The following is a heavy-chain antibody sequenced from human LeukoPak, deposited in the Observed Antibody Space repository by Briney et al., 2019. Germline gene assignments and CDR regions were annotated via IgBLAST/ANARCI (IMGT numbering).Heavy chain of an antibody. D-gene: IGHD3-10*02. CDR2: ISSSGSTI. J-gene: IGHJ6*04. CDR1: GGSISSTSY. V-gene: IGHV3-11*04. Sequence: PSETLSLTCTVSGGSISSTSYWGWIRQPPGKGLEWVSYISSSGSTIYYADSVKGRFTISRDNAKNSLYLQMNSLRAEDTAVYYCAELGITMIGGVWGKGTTVTISS. CDR3: AELGITMIGGV.